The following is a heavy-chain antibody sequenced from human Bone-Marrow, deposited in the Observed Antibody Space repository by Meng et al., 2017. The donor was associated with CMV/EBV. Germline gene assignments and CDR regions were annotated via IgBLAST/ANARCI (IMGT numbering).Heavy chain of an antibody. Sequence: GESLKISCAASGFTFSSYAMSWVRQAPGKGLEWVSAISGSGGSTYYADSVKGRFTISRDNSKNTLYLQMNSLRAEDTAVYYCAKGVGGYYYYGMYVWGQGTTVTVSS. CDR1: GFTFSSYA. V-gene: IGHV3-23*01. CDR3: AKGVGGYYYYGMYV. CDR2: ISGSGGST. J-gene: IGHJ6*01.